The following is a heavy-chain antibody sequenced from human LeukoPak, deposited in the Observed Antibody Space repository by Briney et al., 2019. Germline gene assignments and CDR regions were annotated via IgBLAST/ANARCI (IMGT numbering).Heavy chain of an antibody. CDR3: AKEGSAAVEAGTFDY. J-gene: IGHJ4*02. CDR1: GFTFSNYW. V-gene: IGHV3-74*01. Sequence: GGSLRLSCAASGFTFSNYWMHWVRQAPGKGLVWVSRIKTDGSSTSYADSVKGRFTISRDNAKNTLYLQMNSLRAEDTAVYYCAKEGSAAVEAGTFDYWGQGTLVTVSS. CDR2: IKTDGSST. D-gene: IGHD6-25*01.